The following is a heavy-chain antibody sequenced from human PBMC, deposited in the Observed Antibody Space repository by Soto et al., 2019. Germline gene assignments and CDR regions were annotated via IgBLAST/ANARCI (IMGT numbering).Heavy chain of an antibody. CDR3: AKRTVGWYFDL. D-gene: IGHD4-17*01. CDR1: GFTFSSYA. J-gene: IGHJ2*01. CDR2: ISGSGGST. V-gene: IGHV3-23*01. Sequence: EVQLLESGGGLVQPGGSLRLSCAASGFTFSSYAMSWVRQAPGKGLEWVSVISGSGGSTYYADSVKGRFTISRDNSKNTLYLQMNSLSAEDTDVYYCAKRTVGWYFDLWGRGTLVTVSS.